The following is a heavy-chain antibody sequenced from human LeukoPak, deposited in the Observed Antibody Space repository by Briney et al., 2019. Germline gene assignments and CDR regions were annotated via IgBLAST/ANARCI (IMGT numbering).Heavy chain of an antibody. D-gene: IGHD4-23*01. J-gene: IGHJ4*02. Sequence: SETLSLTCTVSGDSISSSRYYWGWIRQPPGKGLEWIGSIYYSVSTYYNPSLKSRVTISVDTSKNQFSLKLSSVTAADTAVYYCARGTGGGDYWGQGTLVTVSS. CDR1: GDSISSSRYY. V-gene: IGHV4-39*07. CDR2: IYYSVST. CDR3: ARGTGGGDY.